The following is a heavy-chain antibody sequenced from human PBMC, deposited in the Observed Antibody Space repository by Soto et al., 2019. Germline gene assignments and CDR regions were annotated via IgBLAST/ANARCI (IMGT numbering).Heavy chain of an antibody. D-gene: IGHD5-12*01. CDR3: ARDPWWLRLADDAFDI. CDR1: GYTFTSYG. CDR2: ISAYNGNT. Sequence: QVQLVQSGAEVKKPGASVKVSCKASGYTFTSYGISWVRQAPGQGLEWMGWISAYNGNTNYAQKLQGRVTMTTDTXTXIAYMELRSLRSDDTAVYYCARDPWWLRLADDAFDIWGQGTMVTVSS. J-gene: IGHJ3*02. V-gene: IGHV1-18*01.